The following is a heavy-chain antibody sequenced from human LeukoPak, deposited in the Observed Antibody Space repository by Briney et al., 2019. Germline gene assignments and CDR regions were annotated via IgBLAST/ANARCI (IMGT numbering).Heavy chain of an antibody. D-gene: IGHD6-6*01. CDR3: ARDLTDFSSSLEGFDP. J-gene: IGHJ5*02. CDR1: GYTFTGYY. CDR2: INPNSGGT. Sequence: ASAKVSCEASGYTFTGYYMHWVRQAPGQGLGWMGWINPNSGGTNYAQKFQGRVTMTRDTSISTAYMELSRLRSDDTAVYYCARDLTDFSSSLEGFDPWGQGTLVTVSS. V-gene: IGHV1-2*02.